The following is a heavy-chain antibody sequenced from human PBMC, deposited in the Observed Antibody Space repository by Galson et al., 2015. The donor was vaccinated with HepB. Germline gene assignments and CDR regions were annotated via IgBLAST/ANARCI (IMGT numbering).Heavy chain of an antibody. CDR3: ARDGDMDSTMVTLAY. Sequence: SVKVSCKASGVTFKTFPITWVRQAPGQGFEWMGRIIPTVGTTNYALKFQGRITISADTSATTTYLELSSLTSEGTAVYYCARDGDMDSTMVTLAYWGQGTPVTVSS. CDR2: IIPTVGTT. V-gene: IGHV1-69*08. CDR1: GVTFKTFP. D-gene: IGHD5-18*01. J-gene: IGHJ4*02.